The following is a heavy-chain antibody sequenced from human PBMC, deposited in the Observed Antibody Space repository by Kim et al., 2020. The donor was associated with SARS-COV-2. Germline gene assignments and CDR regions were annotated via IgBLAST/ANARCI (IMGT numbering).Heavy chain of an antibody. D-gene: IGHD6-6*01. CDR3: ARGRIAARQKDYYYYGMDV. Sequence: GGSLRLSCAASGFTFSSYSMNWVRQAPGKGLEWVSSISSSSSYIYYADSVKGRFTISRDNAKNSLYLQMNSLRAEDTAVYYCARGRIAARQKDYYYYGMDVWGQGTTVTVSS. CDR2: ISSSSSYI. V-gene: IGHV3-21*01. CDR1: GFTFSSYS. J-gene: IGHJ6*02.